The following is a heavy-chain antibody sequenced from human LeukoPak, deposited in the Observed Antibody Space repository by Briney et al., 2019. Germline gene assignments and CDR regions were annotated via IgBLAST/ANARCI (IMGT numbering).Heavy chain of an antibody. CDR1: GYTFTSYG. Sequence: ASVKVSCTASGYTFTSYGISWVRQAPGQGLEWMGWISAYNGNTNYAQKLQGRVTMTTDTSTSTAYMELRSLRSDDTAVYYCARGDCSSTSCFNFDYWGQGTLVTVSS. CDR2: ISAYNGNT. V-gene: IGHV1-18*04. D-gene: IGHD2-2*01. J-gene: IGHJ4*02. CDR3: ARGDCSSTSCFNFDY.